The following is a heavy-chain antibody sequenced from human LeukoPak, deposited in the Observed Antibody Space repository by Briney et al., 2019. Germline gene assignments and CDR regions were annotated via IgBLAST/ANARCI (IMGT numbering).Heavy chain of an antibody. CDR1: GGTFSSYA. Sequence: ASVKVSCXASGGTFSSYAISWVRQAPGQGLEWMGWISSYNGNTNYAQKLQGRVTMTTDTSTSTAYMELRSLRSDDTAVYYCARGVGATPFDYWGQGTLVTVSS. J-gene: IGHJ4*02. V-gene: IGHV1-18*01. CDR3: ARGVGATPFDY. D-gene: IGHD1-26*01. CDR2: ISSYNGNT.